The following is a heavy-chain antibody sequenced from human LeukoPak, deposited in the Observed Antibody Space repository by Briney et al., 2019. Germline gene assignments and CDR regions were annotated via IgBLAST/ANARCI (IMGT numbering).Heavy chain of an antibody. CDR2: ISYDGSNK. CDR3: ARGVPYASWSGPHYSDY. D-gene: IGHD3-3*01. V-gene: IGHV3-30*03. Sequence: GGSLRLSCAASGFTFSSYGMHWVRQAPGKGLEWVAVISYDGSNKYYADSVKGRFTISRDNSKNTLYLQMNSLRAEDTAVYYCARGVPYASWSGPHYSDYWGQGTLVTVSS. J-gene: IGHJ4*02. CDR1: GFTFSSYG.